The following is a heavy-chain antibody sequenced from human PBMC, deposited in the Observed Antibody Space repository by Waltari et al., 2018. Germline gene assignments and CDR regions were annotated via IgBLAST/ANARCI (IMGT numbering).Heavy chain of an antibody. V-gene: IGHV3-74*01. D-gene: IGHD3-10*01. CDR3: VREYYSSGSY. J-gene: IGHJ4*02. Sequence: EVQLVESGGDLVQPGGSLRLSCAASGFTFRTTWMQWVRQAPGKGPLWGSTIRGDGSGTTYADSVKGRFTISRDNAKNTLYLQMNSLRDEDTAVYYCVREYYSSGSYWGQGTLVIVSS. CDR2: IRGDGSGT. CDR1: GFTFRTTW.